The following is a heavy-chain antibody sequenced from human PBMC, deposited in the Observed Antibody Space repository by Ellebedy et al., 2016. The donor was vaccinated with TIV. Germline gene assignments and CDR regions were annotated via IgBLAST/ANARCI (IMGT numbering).Heavy chain of an antibody. V-gene: IGHV3-23*01. Sequence: GESLKISCAASGFIFSNYAMSWVRQAAGKGLEWVAATSGSGGLSYYADSVKGRFTISRDNSKNTLYLQISGLRAEDTAVYYCAKASDYEIPPHWLDPWGQGTLVTVSS. J-gene: IGHJ5*02. CDR2: TSGSGGLS. CDR1: GFIFSNYA. CDR3: AKASDYEIPPHWLDP. D-gene: IGHD4-17*01.